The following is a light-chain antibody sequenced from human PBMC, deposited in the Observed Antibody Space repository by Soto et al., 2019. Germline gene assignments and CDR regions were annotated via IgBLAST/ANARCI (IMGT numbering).Light chain of an antibody. CDR3: QDFDSPQWT. CDR2: SVS. CDR1: QRASRQY. Sequence: VLTQSPDTLSLSPGDRATLSCRANQRASRQYLSWYQQRPGQPPRLLIYSVSMRADGVPDRFSGSGSGSEFTLTINSLAPEDFAVYYCQDFDSPQWTFGQGTKIE. V-gene: IGKV3-20*01. J-gene: IGKJ1*01.